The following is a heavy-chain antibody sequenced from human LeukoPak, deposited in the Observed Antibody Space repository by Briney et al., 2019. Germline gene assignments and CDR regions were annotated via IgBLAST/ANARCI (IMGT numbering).Heavy chain of an antibody. CDR2: IYPGDSDT. J-gene: IGHJ4*02. D-gene: IGHD3-22*01. CDR1: GYIFTSYW. V-gene: IGHV5-51*01. CDR3: ARRYYYDTSGYYYNYFDY. Sequence: GESLKISCKGSGYIFTSYWIAWVRQMPGKGLEWMGIIYPGDSDTRYSPSFQGQVTISADKSLSTAYLQWSSLKASDTAMYYCARRYYYDTSGYYYNYFDYWGQGTLVTVSP.